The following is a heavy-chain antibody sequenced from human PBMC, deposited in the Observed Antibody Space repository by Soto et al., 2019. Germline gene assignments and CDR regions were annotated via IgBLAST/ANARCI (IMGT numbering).Heavy chain of an antibody. V-gene: IGHV4-59*01. CDR2: IYYSGST. D-gene: IGHD5-18*01. Sequence: PSETLSLTCTVSGGSINSYYWNWIRQPPGKGLEWIGYIYYSGSTYYNPSLKSRVTISLDTSKNQFSLKLNSVTAADTAVYSCARDPPLHSRRAFDIRGQGTMVTVSS. CDR3: ARDPPLHSRRAFDI. J-gene: IGHJ3*02. CDR1: GGSINSYY.